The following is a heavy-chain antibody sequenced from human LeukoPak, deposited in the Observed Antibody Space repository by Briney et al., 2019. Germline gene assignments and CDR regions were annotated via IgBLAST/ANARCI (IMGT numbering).Heavy chain of an antibody. Sequence: ASVKASCKASGYFFTSFGLGWVRQAPGKGFGGLGWITAYNGNTRYAQKFQGRVTMTTDTSTRTAYMEMRSLRSDDTAVYYCARDRRGRAVANPYYYNGMDVWGEGTTVTVSS. V-gene: IGHV1-18*01. CDR2: ITAYNGNT. CDR3: ARDRRGRAVANPYYYNGMDV. D-gene: IGHD6-19*01. CDR1: GYFFTSFG. J-gene: IGHJ6*04.